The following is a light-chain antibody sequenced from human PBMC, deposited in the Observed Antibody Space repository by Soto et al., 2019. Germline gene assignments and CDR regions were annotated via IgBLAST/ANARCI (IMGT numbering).Light chain of an antibody. V-gene: IGKV3-15*01. J-gene: IGKJ1*01. CDR3: QQYNNWWT. Sequence: EIVMTQSPATLSVSPGERATLSCRASQSVSSNLAWYQQKPGQAPSLLIYGASTRATGIPAKLSGSGSGTELTLTISSMQSEDFAVYYSQQYNNWWTFGQGTKVEIK. CDR2: GAS. CDR1: QSVSSN.